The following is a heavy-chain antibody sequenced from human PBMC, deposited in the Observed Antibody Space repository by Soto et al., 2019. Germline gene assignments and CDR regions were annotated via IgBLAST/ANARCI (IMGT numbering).Heavy chain of an antibody. V-gene: IGHV3-48*03. CDR2: ISSSGSTV. CDR3: VRYCSTTLCNGVATRTFDY. J-gene: IGHJ4*02. CDR1: RFTFSTYE. D-gene: IGHD2-2*01. Sequence: GGSLRLSCAASRFTFSTYEMHWVRQAPGKGLEWVSYISSSGSTVYYADSVKGRFTISRDNTRNSLYLQMNSLRDEDTAVYYCVRYCSTTLCNGVATRTFDYWGQGTLVTVSS.